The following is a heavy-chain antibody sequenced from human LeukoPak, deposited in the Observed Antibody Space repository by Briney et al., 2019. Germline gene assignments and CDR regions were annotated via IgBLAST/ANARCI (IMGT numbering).Heavy chain of an antibody. D-gene: IGHD1-26*01. Sequence: PGGSLRLSCAASAFTFSSFGMHWVRQAPGKGLEWVAVIWYDGSNKYYADSVKGRFTISRDSAKNSLYLEMNSLRDEDTAVYYCARGSVGSTKRYYFDYWGQGTLVTVSS. CDR2: IWYDGSNK. V-gene: IGHV3-33*01. CDR3: ARGSVGSTKRYYFDY. J-gene: IGHJ4*02. CDR1: AFTFSSFG.